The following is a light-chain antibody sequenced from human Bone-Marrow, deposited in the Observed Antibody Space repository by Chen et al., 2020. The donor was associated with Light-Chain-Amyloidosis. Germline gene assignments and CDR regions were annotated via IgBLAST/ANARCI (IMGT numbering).Light chain of an antibody. CDR2: WAS. V-gene: IGKV4-1*01. CDR3: QQYVSTPRT. Sequence: EIVMTQPPDSLAVSLGERATINCKSSQSVLTSAKNKNYLAWYQQKPGQPPKLLIYWASTRESGVPDRFSGSGSGTDFTLTISSLQAEDVAVYYCQQYVSTPRTFGQGTKLEIK. J-gene: IGKJ2*01. CDR1: QSVLTSAKNKNY.